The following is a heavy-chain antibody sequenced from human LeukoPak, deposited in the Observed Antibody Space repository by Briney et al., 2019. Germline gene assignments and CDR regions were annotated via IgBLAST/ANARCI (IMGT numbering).Heavy chain of an antibody. D-gene: IGHD3-16*01. Sequence: SETLSLACTVSGGSISSSSYYWGWIRQPPGKGLEWIGSIYYSGSTYYNPSLKSRVTISVDTSKNQFSLKLSSVTAADTAVYYCARRGNWFDPWGQGTLVTVSS. CDR3: ARRGNWFDP. CDR1: GGSISSSSYY. V-gene: IGHV4-39*01. CDR2: IYYSGST. J-gene: IGHJ5*02.